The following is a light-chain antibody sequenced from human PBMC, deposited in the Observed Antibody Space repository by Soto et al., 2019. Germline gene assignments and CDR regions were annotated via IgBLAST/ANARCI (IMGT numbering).Light chain of an antibody. CDR2: DAS. CDR1: QSVSSY. J-gene: IGKJ3*01. Sequence: EIVLTQSPATLSLSPGEGATLSCRASQSVSSYLAWYQQKPGQAPRLLIYDASNRATGIPARFSGSGSGTDFTLSISSLEPEDFAVYYCQQRSNWPFIFGPGTKVDIK. V-gene: IGKV3-11*01. CDR3: QQRSNWPFI.